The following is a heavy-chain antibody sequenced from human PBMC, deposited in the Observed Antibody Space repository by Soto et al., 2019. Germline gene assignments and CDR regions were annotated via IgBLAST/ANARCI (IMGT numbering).Heavy chain of an antibody. CDR1: GGTFSSYA. D-gene: IGHD1-26*01. Sequence: QVQLVQSGAEVKKPGSSVKVSCKASGGTFSSYAISWVRQAPGQGLEWMGGIIPIFGTANYAQKFQGRVTITADESTSTAYMELSSLRSEDTAVYYCASNPGGSYYYYYSGMDFWGQGTTVTVSS. CDR2: IIPIFGTA. V-gene: IGHV1-69*01. J-gene: IGHJ6*02. CDR3: ASNPGGSYYYYYSGMDF.